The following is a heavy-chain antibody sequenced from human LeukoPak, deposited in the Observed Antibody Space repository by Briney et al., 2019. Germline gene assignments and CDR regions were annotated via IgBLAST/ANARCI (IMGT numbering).Heavy chain of an antibody. CDR1: GDSLISSDYY. D-gene: IGHD1-26*01. V-gene: IGHV4-39*01. CDR3: ARGSRRLADFHY. J-gene: IGHJ4*02. CDR2: ISYSGST. Sequence: SETLSLTCTVSGDSLISSDYYWGWIRQPPGKGLGWIGTISYSGSTYYNPSLQSRVTISVDTSKNQFSLELSSVTAADTAVYYCARGSRRLADFHYWGQGTLVTVSS.